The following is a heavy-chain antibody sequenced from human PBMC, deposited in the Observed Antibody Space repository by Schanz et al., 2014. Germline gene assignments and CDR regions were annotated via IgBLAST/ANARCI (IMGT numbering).Heavy chain of an antibody. Sequence: QVQVVQSGAEVKKPGASVKVSCEASRYTFNTYGLNWVRQAPGQGLEWMGWISAYTNNTNYAQKVQGRVTMTTDTSTGTAYMELSSLRSEDTAVYYCAREVGLYDRGWFDPWGQGTLVTVSS. CDR2: ISAYTNNT. CDR3: AREVGLYDRGWFDP. D-gene: IGHD3-22*01. J-gene: IGHJ5*02. V-gene: IGHV1-18*01. CDR1: RYTFNTYG.